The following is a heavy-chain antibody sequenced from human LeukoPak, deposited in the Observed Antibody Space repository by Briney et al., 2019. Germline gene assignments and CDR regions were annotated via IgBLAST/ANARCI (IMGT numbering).Heavy chain of an antibody. V-gene: IGHV1-69*05. J-gene: IGHJ5*02. Sequence: SVKVSCKTSGGTFNNSAISWVRQAPGQGLEWLRGIMPLFGTAGYAQKFQGRVTITKDESTRTVYLELTGLTSDDTAVYYCARDVHGDYGSGWFDPWGQRTLVSVSS. CDR2: IMPLFGTA. CDR3: ARDVHGDYGSGWFDP. CDR1: GGTFNNSA. D-gene: IGHD4-17*01.